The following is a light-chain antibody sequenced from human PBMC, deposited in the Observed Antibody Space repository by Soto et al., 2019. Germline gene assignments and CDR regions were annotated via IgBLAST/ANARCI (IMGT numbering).Light chain of an antibody. J-gene: IGKJ4*01. CDR1: HTIRKS. CDR2: GAS. CDR3: QQYGSSALT. Sequence: IQMTQSATFLSASVGDTVSITCRSFHTIRKSLNWYQQRPGKAPRLLIYGASSRATGIPDRFSGSGSGTDFTLTISRLEPEDFAVYYCQQYGSSALTCGGGTKVDIK. V-gene: IGKV1-39*02.